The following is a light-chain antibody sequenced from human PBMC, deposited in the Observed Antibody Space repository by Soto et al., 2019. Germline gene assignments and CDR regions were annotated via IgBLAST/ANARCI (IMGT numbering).Light chain of an antibody. V-gene: IGKV1-5*01. CDR3: QQYNSYSWT. Sequence: DIQMTQSPSTLSASVGDRVTITCRASQSISSWLAWYQQKPRKAPKLLIYDASSLESGVPSRFSGSGSGTEFTLTISSMQPDDFATYYRQQYNSYSWTFGQGTKVEIK. CDR2: DAS. CDR1: QSISSW. J-gene: IGKJ1*01.